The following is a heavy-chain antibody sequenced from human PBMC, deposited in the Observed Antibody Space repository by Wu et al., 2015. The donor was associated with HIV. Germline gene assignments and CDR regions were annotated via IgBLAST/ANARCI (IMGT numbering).Heavy chain of an antibody. Sequence: LQSGAEVKKPGASVRVSCKASGYTFSDFSIHWVRQALGQGPEWMGWIKPRTGDTSFAQKFQGRLSMTTDTSISTAYMELRSLRSDDTAEYFCAKSQYSSSWYSAFDLWGQGTMVTVSS. J-gene: IGHJ3*01. D-gene: IGHD6-13*01. CDR3: AKSQYSSSWYSAFDL. CDR2: IKPRTGDT. CDR1: GYTFSDFS. V-gene: IGHV1-2*02.